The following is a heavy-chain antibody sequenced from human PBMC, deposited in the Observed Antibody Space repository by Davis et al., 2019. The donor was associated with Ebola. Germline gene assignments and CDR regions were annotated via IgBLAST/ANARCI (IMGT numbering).Heavy chain of an antibody. D-gene: IGHD3-22*01. CDR3: ASLLPYYYDSSGYYSLYYFDY. CDR2: IYYSGSN. J-gene: IGHJ4*02. V-gene: IGHV4-39*01. CDR1: GGSISSSSYY. Sequence: SETLSLTCTVSGGSISSSSYYWGWIRQPPGKGLEWIGSIYYSGSNYYKPSLKRRVTISVDTSKNQFSLKRSSVTAADTAVYYCASLLPYYYDSSGYYSLYYFDYWGQGTLVTVSS.